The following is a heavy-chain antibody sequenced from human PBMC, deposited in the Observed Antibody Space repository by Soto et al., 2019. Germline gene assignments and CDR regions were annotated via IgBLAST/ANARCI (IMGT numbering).Heavy chain of an antibody. CDR3: AHLAFCGGSCYYFDY. CDR1: GFSLSTSGVG. V-gene: IGHV2-5*02. J-gene: IGHJ4*02. Sequence: QITLKESGPTLVKPTQTLTLTCTFSGFSLSTSGVGVGWIRQPPGKALEWLALLFWDDDDRYSPSPKSRLTITKDTSTDQVVLTMTNMDPVDTATYFCAHLAFCGGSCYYFDYWGLGTLVTVSS. CDR2: LFWDDDD. D-gene: IGHD2-15*01.